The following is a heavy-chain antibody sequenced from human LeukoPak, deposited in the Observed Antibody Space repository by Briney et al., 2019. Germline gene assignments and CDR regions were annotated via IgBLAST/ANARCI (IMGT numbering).Heavy chain of an antibody. CDR1: GGSFSGYY. D-gene: IGHD3-22*01. J-gene: IGHJ4*02. V-gene: IGHV4-34*01. CDR3: AARRDSRITMIVDDY. CDR2: INHSGST. Sequence: PSETLSLTCAVYGGSFSGYYWSWIRQPPGKGLEWIGEINHSGSTNCNPSLKSRVTISVDTSKNQFSLKLSSVTAADTAVYYCAARRDSRITMIVDDYWGQGTLVTVSS.